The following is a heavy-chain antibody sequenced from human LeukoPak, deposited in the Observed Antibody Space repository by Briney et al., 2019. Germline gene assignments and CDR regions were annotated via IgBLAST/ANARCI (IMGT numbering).Heavy chain of an antibody. D-gene: IGHD3-3*01. CDR1: GYSFTKFW. Sequence: GESLKISCKGSGYSFTKFWIGWVRQMPGKGLEWMGIIYPGDSDTRYSPSFQGQVTLLVDTSISTAYLQWSSLKASDTAMYYCARQVDRPRGITIFGVAFSDAFDIWGQGTMVTVSS. CDR3: ARQVDRPRGITIFGVAFSDAFDI. J-gene: IGHJ3*02. V-gene: IGHV5-51*01. CDR2: IYPGDSDT.